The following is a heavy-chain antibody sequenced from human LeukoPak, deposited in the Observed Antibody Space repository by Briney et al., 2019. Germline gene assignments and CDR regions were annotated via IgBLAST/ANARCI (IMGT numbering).Heavy chain of an antibody. Sequence: GGSLRLSCAASGFTFSSYGMHWVRQAPGKGLEWVAFIRYDGSNKYYADSVKGRFTISRDKPSNTLYLQMNSLRADDTAVYYCAKDGNYYGSVIDYWGQGTLVTVSS. CDR3: AKDGNYYGSVIDY. CDR1: GFTFSSYG. V-gene: IGHV3-30*02. J-gene: IGHJ4*02. CDR2: IRYDGSNK. D-gene: IGHD3-10*01.